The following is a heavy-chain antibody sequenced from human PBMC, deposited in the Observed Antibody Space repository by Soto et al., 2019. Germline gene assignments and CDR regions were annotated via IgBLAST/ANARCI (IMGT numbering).Heavy chain of an antibody. D-gene: IGHD3-16*01. CDR1: GFTFSSYS. V-gene: IGHV3-21*01. CDR2: ISTSGSYI. CDR3: ATAFGGISVWYFDL. J-gene: IGHJ2*01. Sequence: EVQLVESGGGLVKPGGSLRLSCAGSGFTFSSYSMNWVRQAPGKGLEWVSSISTSGSYIYYADSLKGRFTISRDNAKNSQYLQMYSLRAEDTAVYYCATAFGGISVWYFDLRGRGTLVTVSS.